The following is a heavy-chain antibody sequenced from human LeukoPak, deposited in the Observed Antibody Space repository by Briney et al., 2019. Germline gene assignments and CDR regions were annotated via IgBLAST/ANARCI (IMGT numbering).Heavy chain of an antibody. V-gene: IGHV3-21*01. CDR2: ISSSSSYI. CDR3: ARDYYDSSGYRPMDV. CDR1: GFTFSSYS. J-gene: IGHJ6*04. Sequence: GGSLRLSCTASGFTFSSYSMNWVRQAPGKGLEWVSSISSSSSYIYYADSVKGRFTISRDNAKNSLYLQMNSLRAEDTAVYYCARDYYDSSGYRPMDVWGKGTTVTVSS. D-gene: IGHD3-22*01.